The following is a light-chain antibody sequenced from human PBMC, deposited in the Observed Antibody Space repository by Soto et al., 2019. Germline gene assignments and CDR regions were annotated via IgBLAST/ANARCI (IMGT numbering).Light chain of an antibody. V-gene: IGKV1-5*01. CDR1: QNISKW. Sequence: DVQMTQSPSTLSASVGDRVTITCRASQNISKWLAWYQQKPGRAPNLLIYDASSLQTGVPSRFSGSGSWTEFTLIINSLQSDDFATYHDQQYNHSSFAFGPGTKVDRK. CDR3: QQYNHSSFA. CDR2: DAS. J-gene: IGKJ3*01.